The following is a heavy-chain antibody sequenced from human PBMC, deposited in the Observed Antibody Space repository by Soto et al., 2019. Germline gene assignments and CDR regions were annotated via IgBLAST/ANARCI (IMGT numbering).Heavy chain of an antibody. CDR3: TKLAAELSPSPRDVDS. V-gene: IGHV3-23*01. D-gene: IGHD1-7*01. CDR1: GFIFRIYD. Sequence: GSLRLSCETSGFIFRIYDMSWVRQAPGKGLEWVSGISPTGGTTYYADSVKGRFTISRDNSGHTLFLTPKSLRVDDTAVYYCTKLAAELSPSPRDVDSWGQGGLVPASS. J-gene: IGHJ4*02. CDR2: ISPTGGTT.